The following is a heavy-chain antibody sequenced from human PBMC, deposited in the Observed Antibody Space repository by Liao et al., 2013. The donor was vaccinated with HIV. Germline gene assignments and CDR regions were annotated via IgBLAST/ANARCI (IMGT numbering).Heavy chain of an antibody. D-gene: IGHD7-27*01. CDR1: GGSIGSGSFF. J-gene: IGHJ4*02. Sequence: QLQLQESGPGLVKPSQTLSLTCTVSGGSIGSGSFFWSWVRQPAGKGLEWIGRIYAAETTKYNPSLKSRVTISADTTNNQFSLRLTSVTAADTAVYYCAREFLTGDFDYWGQGSLVTVS. CDR3: AREFLTGDFDY. V-gene: IGHV4-61*02. CDR2: IYAAETT.